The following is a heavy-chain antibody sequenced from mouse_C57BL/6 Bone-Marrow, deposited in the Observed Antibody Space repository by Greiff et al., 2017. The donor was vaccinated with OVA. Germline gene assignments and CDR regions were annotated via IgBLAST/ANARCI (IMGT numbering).Heavy chain of an antibody. CDR1: GFNIKNTY. D-gene: IGHD1-1*01. Sequence: VQLKQSVAELVRPGASVKLSCTASGFNIKNTYVHWVKQRPEQGLEWIGRIDPANDNTKYAPKFQGKATMTADTSSNTAYLQLSSLSSEDTAVYCCARGNFGSSFYAMDYWGQGTSVTVSS. V-gene: IGHV14-3*01. J-gene: IGHJ4*01. CDR2: IDPANDNT. CDR3: ARGNFGSSFYAMDY.